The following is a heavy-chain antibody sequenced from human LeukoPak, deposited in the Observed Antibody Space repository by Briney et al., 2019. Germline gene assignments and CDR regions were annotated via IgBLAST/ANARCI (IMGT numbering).Heavy chain of an antibody. CDR3: AKGYYDYVWGSYYFDY. CDR2: ISGSGGST. Sequence: GGSLRLSCAASGFTLSSYVMSWVRQAPGKGLEWVSAISGSGGSTYYADSVKGRFTISRDNSRDTLYLQMNSLRAEDTAVYYCAKGYYDYVWGSYYFDYWGQGTLSPSPQ. V-gene: IGHV3-23*01. CDR1: GFTLSSYV. J-gene: IGHJ4*02. D-gene: IGHD3-16*01.